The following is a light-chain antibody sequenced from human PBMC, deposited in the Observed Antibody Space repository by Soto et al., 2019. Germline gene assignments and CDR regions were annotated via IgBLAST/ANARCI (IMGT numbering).Light chain of an antibody. CDR2: GAT. CDR1: QSVDSH. Sequence: EIVLTQSPATLSLTPGERATLSCRASQSVDSHLAWYQQKPGQPPRLLIHGATTRATGIPARFSGSGSGTEFTLTISSLQSEDFAVYYCQQYNNWPRTFGQGTKVDI. V-gene: IGKV3-15*01. J-gene: IGKJ1*01. CDR3: QQYNNWPRT.